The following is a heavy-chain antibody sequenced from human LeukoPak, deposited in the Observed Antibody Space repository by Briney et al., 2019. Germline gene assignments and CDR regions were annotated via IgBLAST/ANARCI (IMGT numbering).Heavy chain of an antibody. CDR2: INHSGST. Sequence: SETLSLTCAVYGGSFSGYYWSWIRNPPGKGLGWIGEINHSGSTNYNPSLKSRVTISVDTSKTQFSLKLSSVTAADTAVYYCAREGVVVTASGAFDIWGQGTMVTVSS. CDR3: AREGVVVTASGAFDI. J-gene: IGHJ3*02. D-gene: IGHD2-21*02. V-gene: IGHV4-34*01. CDR1: GGSFSGYY.